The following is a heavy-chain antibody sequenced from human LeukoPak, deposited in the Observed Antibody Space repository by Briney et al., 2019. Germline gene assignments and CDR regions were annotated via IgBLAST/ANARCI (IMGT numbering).Heavy chain of an antibody. Sequence: ASVKVSCKTSGYTFATYSINWVRQAPGQGLEWMGWISGYSGSTNYAQKLQGRVTMTTDTSTTTAYMELRSLKSDDTAVYYCARGHSSGRVYYFDTWGQGTLVTVSS. V-gene: IGHV1-18*01. CDR1: GYTFATYS. J-gene: IGHJ4*02. CDR3: ARGHSSGRVYYFDT. D-gene: IGHD6-19*01. CDR2: ISGYSGST.